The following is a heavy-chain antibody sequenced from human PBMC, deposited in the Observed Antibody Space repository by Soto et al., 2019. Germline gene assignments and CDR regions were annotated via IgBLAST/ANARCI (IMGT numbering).Heavy chain of an antibody. V-gene: IGHV4-39*01. D-gene: IGHD6-13*01. CDR2: IYYSGST. Sequence: QLQLQESGPGLVKPSETLSLTCTVSGGSISSSSYYWGWIRQPPGKGLEWIGSIYYSGSTYYNPSLKSRVTISVDTSKNQFSLKLSSVTAADTAVYYCASGYSSFYYYGMDVWGQGTTVTVSS. J-gene: IGHJ6*02. CDR1: GGSISSSSYY. CDR3: ASGYSSFYYYGMDV.